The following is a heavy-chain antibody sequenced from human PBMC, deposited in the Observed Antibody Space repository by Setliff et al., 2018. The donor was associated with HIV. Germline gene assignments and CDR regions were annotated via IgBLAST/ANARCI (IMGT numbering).Heavy chain of an antibody. D-gene: IGHD5-12*01. V-gene: IGHV3-30*04. CDR2: ISFDGSKR. CDR3: AIDVIGGWLRPMPDY. CDR1: GFSFSSDS. Sequence: GGSLRLSCVASGFSFSSDSMHWVRQAPGKGLEWVTVISFDGSKRYYADSVKGRFIISRDNSKNTLYLQMNSLRAEDTAVYYCAIDVIGGWLRPMPDYWGPGTLVTVSS. J-gene: IGHJ4*02.